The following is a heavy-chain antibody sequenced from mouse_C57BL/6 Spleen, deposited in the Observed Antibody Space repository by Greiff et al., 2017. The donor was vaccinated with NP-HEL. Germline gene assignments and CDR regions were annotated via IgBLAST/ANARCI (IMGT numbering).Heavy chain of an antibody. V-gene: IGHV1-81*01. J-gene: IGHJ2*01. CDR1: GYTFTSYG. CDR2: IYPRSGST. Sequence: QVQLQQSGAELARPGASVKLSCKASGYTFTSYGISWVKQRTGQGLEWIGEIYPRSGSTYYNEKFKGKATLTADKSSSTAYMELRSLTSEDSAVYFCATYGNPGNYFDYWGQGTTLTVSS. D-gene: IGHD2-1*01. CDR3: ATYGNPGNYFDY.